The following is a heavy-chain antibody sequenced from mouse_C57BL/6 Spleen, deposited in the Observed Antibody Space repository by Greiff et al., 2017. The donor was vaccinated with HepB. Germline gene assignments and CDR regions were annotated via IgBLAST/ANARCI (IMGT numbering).Heavy chain of an antibody. J-gene: IGHJ2*01. V-gene: IGHV14-4*01. CDR3: TTYYDYDGYYFDY. Sequence: EVQLQESGAELVRPGASVKLSCTASGFNIKDDYMHWVKQRPEQGLEWIGWIDPENGDTEYASKFQGKATITADTSSNTAYLQLSSLTSEDTAVYYCTTYYDYDGYYFDYWGQGTTLTVSS. D-gene: IGHD2-4*01. CDR1: GFNIKDDY. CDR2: IDPENGDT.